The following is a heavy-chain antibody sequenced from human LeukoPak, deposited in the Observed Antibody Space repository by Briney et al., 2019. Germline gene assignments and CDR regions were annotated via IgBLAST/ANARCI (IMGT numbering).Heavy chain of an antibody. CDR2: ISADNGDT. V-gene: IGHV1-18*01. CDR1: GYTFTSYG. J-gene: IGHJ4*02. D-gene: IGHD3-22*01. CDR3: ARGVGSGYYFGLEPYYFDG. Sequence: ASVKVSCKASGYTFTSYGISWVRQAPGQALEWMGWISADNGDTNYAQKFQGRVTMTTDTSTSNAYMELSRLRSDDTAVYYCARGVGSGYYFGLEPYYFDGWGQGTLVTVSS.